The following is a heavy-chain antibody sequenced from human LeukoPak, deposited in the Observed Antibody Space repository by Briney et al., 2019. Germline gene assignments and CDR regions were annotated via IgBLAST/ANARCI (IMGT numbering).Heavy chain of an antibody. CDR2: INPNSGVT. V-gene: IGHV1-2*02. D-gene: IGHD2-15*01. CDR1: GYTFTAYY. J-gene: IGHJ5*02. Sequence: ASVKVSCKASGYTFTAYYMHWVRQAPRRGLEWMGWINPNSGVTNYAQKFQGRVTMTRYTSISTAYMELSRLTSDDTAVYYCARDSRGFSVDPWGQGTLVTVSS. CDR3: ARDSRGFSVDP.